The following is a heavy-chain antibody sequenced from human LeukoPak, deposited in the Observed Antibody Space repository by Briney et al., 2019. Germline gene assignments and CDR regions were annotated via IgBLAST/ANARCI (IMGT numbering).Heavy chain of an antibody. J-gene: IGHJ4*02. CDR2: INHSGST. Sequence: SETLSLTCAVYGGSFSGYYWSWIRQPPGKGLEWIGEINHSGSTNYNPSLKSRVTISVDTSKNQFSLKLSSVTAADTAVYYCARSTPLLEEPFFDYWGQGTLVTVSS. V-gene: IGHV4-34*01. CDR1: GGSFSGYY. CDR3: ARSTPLLEEPFFDY. D-gene: IGHD3-3*01.